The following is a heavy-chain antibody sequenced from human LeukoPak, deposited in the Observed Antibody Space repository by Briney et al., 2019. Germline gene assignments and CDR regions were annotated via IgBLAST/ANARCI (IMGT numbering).Heavy chain of an antibody. D-gene: IGHD6-6*01. CDR1: GYTLTELS. CDR2: FDPEDGET. Sequence: ASVKVSCKVSGYTLTELSMHWVRQAPGKGLEWMGGFDPEDGETIYAQKFQGRVTMTEDTSTDTAYMELSSLRSEDTAVYYCATGDSSSQQNWFDPWGRGTLVTVSS. CDR3: ATGDSSSQQNWFDP. V-gene: IGHV1-24*01. J-gene: IGHJ5*02.